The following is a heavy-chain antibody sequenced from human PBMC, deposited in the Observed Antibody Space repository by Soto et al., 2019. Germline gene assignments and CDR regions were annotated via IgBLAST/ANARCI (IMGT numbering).Heavy chain of an antibody. V-gene: IGHV3-23*01. CDR3: AKDRGPHINKFSGSYFDY. Sequence: GGSLRLSCAASGFTFSSYAMSWVRQAPGKGLEWVSAISGSGGSTYYADSVKGRFTISRDNSKNTLYLQMNSLRAEDTAVYYCAKDRGPHINKFSGSYFDYWGQGTLVTVSS. J-gene: IGHJ4*02. D-gene: IGHD3-10*01. CDR1: GFTFSSYA. CDR2: ISGSGGST.